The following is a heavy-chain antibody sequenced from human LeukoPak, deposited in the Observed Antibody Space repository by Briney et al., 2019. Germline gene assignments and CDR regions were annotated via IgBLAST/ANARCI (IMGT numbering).Heavy chain of an antibody. J-gene: IGHJ6*03. CDR1: GGSISSYY. V-gene: IGHV4-4*07. CDR2: IYTSGST. Sequence: SETLSLTCTVSGGSISSYYLSWIRQPAGKGLEWIGRIYTSGSTNYNPSLKSRVTMSVDTSKNQFSLKLSSVTAADTAVYYCAREIGVPFGVVIIGYMDVWGKGTTVTVSS. CDR3: AREIGVPFGVVIIGYMDV. D-gene: IGHD3-3*01.